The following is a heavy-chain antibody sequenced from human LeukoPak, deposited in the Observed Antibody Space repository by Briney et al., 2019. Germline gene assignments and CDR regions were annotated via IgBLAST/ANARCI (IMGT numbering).Heavy chain of an antibody. CDR3: ARDLSYSSGWYPRPSDY. CDR1: GFTFSSYW. V-gene: IGHV3-7*01. Sequence: PRGPLRLSCAASGFTFSSYWMSWVRQAPGKGLEWVANIKQDGSEKYYVDSVKGRFTISRDNAKNSLYLQMNSLRAEDTAVYYCARDLSYSSGWYPRPSDYWGQGTLVTASS. J-gene: IGHJ4*02. D-gene: IGHD6-19*01. CDR2: IKQDGSEK.